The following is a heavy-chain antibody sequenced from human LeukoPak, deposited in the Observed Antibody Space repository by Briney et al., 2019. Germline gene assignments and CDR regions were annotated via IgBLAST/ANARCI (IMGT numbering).Heavy chain of an antibody. CDR3: ARAGGDDSSWSPLSYYFDY. J-gene: IGHJ4*02. CDR2: IYSGGST. Sequence: PGRSLRLSCAASGFTVSSNYMSWVRQAPGKGLEWVSVIYSGGSTYYADSVKGRFTISRDNSKNTLYLQMNSLRAEDTAVYYCARAGGDDSSWSPLSYYFDYWGQGTLVTVSS. D-gene: IGHD6-13*01. V-gene: IGHV3-53*01. CDR1: GFTVSSNY.